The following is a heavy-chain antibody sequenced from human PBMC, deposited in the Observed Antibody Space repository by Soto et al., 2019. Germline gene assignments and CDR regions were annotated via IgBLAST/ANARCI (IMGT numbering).Heavy chain of an antibody. D-gene: IGHD1-26*01. V-gene: IGHV4-59*01. CDR2: IYYSGST. CDR1: GGSISSYY. J-gene: IGHJ5*02. CDR3: ARCLFSYGARFDP. Sequence: SETLSLTCTVSGGSISSYYWSWIRQPPGKGLEWIGYIYYSGSTNYNPSLKSRVTISVDTSKNQFSLKLSPVTAADTAVYYCARCLFSYGARFDPWGQGTLVTVSS.